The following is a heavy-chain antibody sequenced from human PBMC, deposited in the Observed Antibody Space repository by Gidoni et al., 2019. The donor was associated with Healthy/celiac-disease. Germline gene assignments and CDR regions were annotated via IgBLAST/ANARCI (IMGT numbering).Heavy chain of an antibody. Sequence: QLQLQESGSGLVKPSQTLSLTCAVSGGSISSGGYSWSWIRQPPGKGLEWIGYIYHSGSTYSNPSLKSRVTISVDRSKNQFSLKLSSVTAADTAVYYCARGPVEYYDSSGYSDYFDYWGQGTLVTVSS. CDR2: IYHSGST. J-gene: IGHJ4*02. CDR3: ARGPVEYYDSSGYSDYFDY. D-gene: IGHD3-22*01. V-gene: IGHV4-30-2*01. CDR1: GGSISSGGYS.